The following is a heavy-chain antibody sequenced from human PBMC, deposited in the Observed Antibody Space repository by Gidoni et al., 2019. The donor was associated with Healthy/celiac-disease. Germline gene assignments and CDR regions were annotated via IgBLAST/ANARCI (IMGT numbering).Heavy chain of an antibody. Sequence: EVQLVESGGGLVQPGGSLRLSCAASGFTFSSYWMSWVCQAPGKGLEWVANIKQDGSEKYYVDSVKGRFTISRDNAKNSLYLQMNSLRAEDTAVYYCARENRITMIVVVRYRGAFDIWGQGTMVTVSS. D-gene: IGHD3-22*01. V-gene: IGHV3-7*03. J-gene: IGHJ3*02. CDR1: GFTFSSYW. CDR3: ARENRITMIVVVRYRGAFDI. CDR2: IKQDGSEK.